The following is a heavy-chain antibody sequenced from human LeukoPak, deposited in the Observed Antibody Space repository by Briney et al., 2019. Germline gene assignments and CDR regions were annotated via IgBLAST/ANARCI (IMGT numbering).Heavy chain of an antibody. V-gene: IGHV3-23*01. CDR2: ISGSGGST. Sequence: PGGSLRLSCAASGFTFNSYAMSWVRQAPGKGLEWVSAISGSGGSTYYADSVKGRFTISRDNSKNTLYLQMNSLRAEDTALYYCAKESSRGYHGMDVWGQGTTVTVSS. CDR3: AKESSRGYHGMDV. D-gene: IGHD3-10*01. J-gene: IGHJ6*02. CDR1: GFTFNSYA.